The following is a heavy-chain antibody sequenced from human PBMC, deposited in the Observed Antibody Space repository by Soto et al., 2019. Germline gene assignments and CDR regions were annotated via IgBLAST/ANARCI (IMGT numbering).Heavy chain of an antibody. CDR3: ARVGAAPLKRIAVAGPFDY. CDR2: ISYDGSNK. D-gene: IGHD6-19*01. V-gene: IGHV3-30-3*01. Sequence: GGSLRLSCAASGFTFSSYAMHWVRQAPGKGLEWVAVISYDGSNKYYADYVKGRFTISRDNSKNTLYLQMNSLRAEDTAVYYCARVGAAPLKRIAVAGPFDYWGQGTLVTVSS. CDR1: GFTFSSYA. J-gene: IGHJ4*02.